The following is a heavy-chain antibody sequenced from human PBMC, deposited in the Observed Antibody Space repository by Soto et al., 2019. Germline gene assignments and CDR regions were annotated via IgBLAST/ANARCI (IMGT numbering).Heavy chain of an antibody. CDR2: IIPTFGTA. CDR3: ARGRPRFDY. CDR1: GGTFSSYA. Sequence: QVQLVQSGAEVNKPGSSVKVSCKASGGTFSSYAISWVRQAPGQGLEWMGGIIPTFGTANYAQKFQGRVTITADESTRTPYMNRISVRYEDTDVYYCARGRPRFDYWGQGTLVTVSS. V-gene: IGHV1-69*01. J-gene: IGHJ4*02.